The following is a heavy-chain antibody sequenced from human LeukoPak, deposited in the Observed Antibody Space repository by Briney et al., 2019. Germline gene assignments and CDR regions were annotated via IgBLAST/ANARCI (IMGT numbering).Heavy chain of an antibody. CDR1: GFTFTDHY. J-gene: IGHJ4*02. V-gene: IGHV3-11*04. Sequence: PGGSLRLSCVASGFTFTDHYMSWVRQAPGKGLEWVSYISSGGDIIYYADSVKGQFTISRDNAKNSLFLQMNSLRAEDTAVYYCTREDYYYASGHWAQGTLVTVSS. CDR2: ISSGGDII. D-gene: IGHD3-10*01. CDR3: TREDYYYASGH.